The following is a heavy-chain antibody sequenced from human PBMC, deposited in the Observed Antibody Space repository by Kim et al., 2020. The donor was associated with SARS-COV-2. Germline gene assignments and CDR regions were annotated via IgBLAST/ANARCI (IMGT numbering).Heavy chain of an antibody. J-gene: IGHJ4*02. D-gene: IGHD6-13*01. CDR3: ARGYSSSWYYFDY. V-gene: IGHV3-7*01. Sequence: YVDSVKGRFTISRDNATNSLYLQMNSLRAEDTAVYYCARGYSSSWYYFDYWGQGTLVTVSS.